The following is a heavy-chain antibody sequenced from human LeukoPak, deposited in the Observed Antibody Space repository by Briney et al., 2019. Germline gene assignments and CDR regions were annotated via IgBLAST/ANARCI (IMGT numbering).Heavy chain of an antibody. J-gene: IGHJ4*02. V-gene: IGHV3-23*01. D-gene: IGHD6-6*01. Sequence: AGGSLRLSCAAPGFTFSSYAMSWGRQAPGKGLEWVSAITSSGGGTYYADSVKGRFTISRDNSKSTLYLQMNSLGVDDTALYYCATRIEQQLVPGGQGSLVTVSS. CDR2: ITSSGGGT. CDR3: ATRIEQQLVP. CDR1: GFTFSSYA.